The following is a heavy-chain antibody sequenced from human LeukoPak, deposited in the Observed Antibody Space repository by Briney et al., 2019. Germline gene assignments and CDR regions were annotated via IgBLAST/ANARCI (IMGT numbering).Heavy chain of an antibody. Sequence: GASVKVSCKASGYTFTSYYMHWVRQAPGQELEWMGIINPSGGSTSYAQKFQGRVTMTRDTSTSTVYMELSSLRSEDTAVYYCARGSAVVVAATSGYSYGLDYWGQGTLVTVSS. CDR2: INPSGGST. V-gene: IGHV1-46*01. CDR3: ARGSAVVVAATSGYSYGLDY. J-gene: IGHJ4*02. D-gene: IGHD2-15*01. CDR1: GYTFTSYY.